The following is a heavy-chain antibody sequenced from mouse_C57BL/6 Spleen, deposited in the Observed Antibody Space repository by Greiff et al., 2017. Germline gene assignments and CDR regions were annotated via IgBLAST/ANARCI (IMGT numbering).Heavy chain of an antibody. D-gene: IGHD1-1*01. CDR1: GFSFTSYG. CDR2: IWSGGST. Sequence: VQLQESGPGLVQPSQSLSITCTVSGFSFTSYGVHWVRQSPGKGLEWLGVIWSGGSTDYNAAFMSRLCTTTDNYNGQVFFIMNSLQADDTAIYYCAKNDYDGSSSVGYFDVWGTGTTVTVSS. J-gene: IGHJ1*03. V-gene: IGHV2-5*01. CDR3: AKNDYDGSSSVGYFDV.